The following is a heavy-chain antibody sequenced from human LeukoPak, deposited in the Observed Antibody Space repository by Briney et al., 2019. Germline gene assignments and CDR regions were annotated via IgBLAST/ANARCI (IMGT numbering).Heavy chain of an antibody. CDR3: ARGVAVAGPHFFDY. V-gene: IGHV1-18*04. CDR1: GYTITSYG. D-gene: IGHD6-19*01. CDR2: ISAYNGNT. Sequence: ASVKVSCKASGYTITSYGISWVRQAPGQGLEWMGWISAYNGNTNYAQKLQGRVTMTTDTSTSTAYMELRSLRSDDTAVYYCARGVAVAGPHFFDYWGQGTLVTVSS. J-gene: IGHJ4*02.